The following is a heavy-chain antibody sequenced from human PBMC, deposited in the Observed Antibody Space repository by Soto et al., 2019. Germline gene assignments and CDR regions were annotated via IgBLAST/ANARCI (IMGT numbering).Heavy chain of an antibody. CDR1: GFTFSNAW. D-gene: IGHD6-6*01. J-gene: IGHJ6*03. Sequence: GSLRLSCAASGFTFSNAWMSWVRQAPGKGLEWVGRIKSKTDGGTTDYAAPVKGRFTISRDDSKNTLYLQMNSLKTEDTAVYYCTTDLWQLDNYYYYYMDVWGKGTTVTVSS. V-gene: IGHV3-15*01. CDR2: IKSKTDGGTT. CDR3: TTDLWQLDNYYYYYMDV.